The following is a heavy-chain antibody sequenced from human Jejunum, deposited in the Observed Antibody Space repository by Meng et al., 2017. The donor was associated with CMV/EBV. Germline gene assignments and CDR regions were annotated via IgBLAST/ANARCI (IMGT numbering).Heavy chain of an antibody. J-gene: IGHJ5*02. V-gene: IGHV4-34*01. CDR1: GGSFSGYC. D-gene: IGHD3-10*01. Sequence: LTCAVYGGSFSGYCWAWIRQHPGKGLEWIGGISQRGSTNYSPSLKNRVTISVDTSTKQFSLKVNSVTAADTAVYYCMQFGESFNWFDPWGQGNLVTVSS. CDR2: ISQRGST. CDR3: MQFGESFNWFDP.